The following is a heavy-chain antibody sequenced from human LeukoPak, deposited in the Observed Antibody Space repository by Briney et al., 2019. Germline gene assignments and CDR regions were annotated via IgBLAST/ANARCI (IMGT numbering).Heavy chain of an antibody. CDR3: ARDSSEFRSLILH. D-gene: IGHD1-14*01. CDR2: INAGNGNT. V-gene: IGHV1-3*01. CDR1: GYTFTSYA. J-gene: IGHJ1*01. Sequence: ASVKVSCKASGYTFTSYAMHWVRQAPGQRLEWMGWINAGNGNTKYSQEFQGRVTITRDTSASTAYMELSSLRSEDTAVYYCARDSSEFRSLILHWGQGTLVTVSS.